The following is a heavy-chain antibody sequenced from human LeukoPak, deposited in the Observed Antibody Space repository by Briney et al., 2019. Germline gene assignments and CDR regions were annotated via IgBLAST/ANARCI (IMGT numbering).Heavy chain of an antibody. Sequence: SETLSLTCTVSGGSISSYYWSWIRQPAGKGLEWIGRIYTSGSTNYNPSLKSRVTMSVDTSKNQFSLKLSSVTAADTAVYYCARDNRHLGGYHGLSVGAFDIWGQGTMVTVSS. J-gene: IGHJ3*02. CDR3: ARDNRHLGGYHGLSVGAFDI. CDR2: IYTSGST. CDR1: GGSISSYY. D-gene: IGHD5-12*01. V-gene: IGHV4-4*07.